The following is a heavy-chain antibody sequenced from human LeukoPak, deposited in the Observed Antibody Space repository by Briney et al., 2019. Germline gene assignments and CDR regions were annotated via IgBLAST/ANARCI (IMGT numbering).Heavy chain of an antibody. V-gene: IGHV4-34*01. Sequence: SETLSLTCAVYGGSFSDYYWSWIRQPPGKGLEWIGEINHSGSTNYNPSLKSRVTISVDTSKNQFSLKLSSVTAADTAVYYCARESGRWLQFYFDYWGQGTLVTVSS. CDR1: GGSFSDYY. J-gene: IGHJ4*02. D-gene: IGHD5-24*01. CDR2: INHSGST. CDR3: ARESGRWLQFYFDY.